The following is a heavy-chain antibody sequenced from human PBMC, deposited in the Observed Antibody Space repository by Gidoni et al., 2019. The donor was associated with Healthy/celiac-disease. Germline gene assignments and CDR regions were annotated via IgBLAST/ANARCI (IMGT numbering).Heavy chain of an antibody. CDR1: GFPFSNAW. CDR3: TTPRNWNDFYP. J-gene: IGHJ5*02. CDR2: IKSKTDGWTT. D-gene: IGHD1-1*01. Sequence: EVQLVEAGGGLVKPGGSLRLSRSASGFPFSNAWMSWVRQARGKGLEWVGRIKSKTDGWTTDYAAPVKGRFNIARDDSKNTLYLQMNSLKTEDTAVYYCTTPRNWNDFYPWGQGTLVTVSS. V-gene: IGHV3-15*01.